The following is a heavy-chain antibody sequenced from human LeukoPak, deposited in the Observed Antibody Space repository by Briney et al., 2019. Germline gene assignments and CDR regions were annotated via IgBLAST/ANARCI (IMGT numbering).Heavy chain of an antibody. D-gene: IGHD2-2*01. CDR3: ARDILQRANYEGGFEKSTSCYVFDY. V-gene: IGHV1-18*01. CDR2: ISAYNGNT. J-gene: IGHJ4*02. CDR1: GGTFSSYA. Sequence: ASVKVSCKASGGTFSSYAISWVRQAPGQGLEWMGWISAYNGNTNYAQKLQGRVTMTTDTSTSTAYMELRSLRSDDTAVYYCARDILQRANYEGGFEKSTSCYVFDYWGQGTLVTVSS.